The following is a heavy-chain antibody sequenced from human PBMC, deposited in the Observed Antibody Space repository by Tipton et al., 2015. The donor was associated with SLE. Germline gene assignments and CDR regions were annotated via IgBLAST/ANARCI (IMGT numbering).Heavy chain of an antibody. CDR3: ARDQDALSPNFDS. J-gene: IGHJ4*02. V-gene: IGHV4-38-2*02. D-gene: IGHD2-15*01. CDR1: GYSIKSTGYY. Sequence: TLSLTCSVSGYSIKSTGYYWGWIRQPPGKGLEWVGTAYHGGSASYNPSLKSRVTISPDTSKNHFFLTLTSVTAADTAVYYCARDQDALSPNFDSWGQGTLVTVSS. CDR2: AYHGGSA.